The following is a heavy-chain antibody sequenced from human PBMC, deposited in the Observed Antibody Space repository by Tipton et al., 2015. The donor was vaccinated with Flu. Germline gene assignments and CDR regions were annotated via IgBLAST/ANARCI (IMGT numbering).Heavy chain of an antibody. V-gene: IGHV4-59*01. J-gene: IGHJ5*02. CDR2: IYYSGST. D-gene: IGHD3-22*01. CDR3: ARLYYYDSSGYYYGGWFDP. CDR1: GVSISSYY. Sequence: TLSLTCTVSGVSISSYYWSWIRQPPGKGLEWIGYIYYSGSTNYNPSLKSRVTISVDTSKNQFSLKLSSVTAADTAVYYCARLYYYDSSGYYYGGWFDPWGQGTLVTVSS.